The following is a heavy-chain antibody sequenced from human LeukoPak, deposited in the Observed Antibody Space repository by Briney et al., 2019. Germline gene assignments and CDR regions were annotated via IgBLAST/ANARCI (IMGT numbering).Heavy chain of an antibody. CDR3: AKDFHTAIVTPFDY. CDR2: ISYDGSNK. CDR1: GFAFSSYG. D-gene: IGHD5-18*01. V-gene: IGHV3-30*18. J-gene: IGHJ4*02. Sequence: GGSLRLSCAASGFAFSSYGMHWVRQAPGKGLEWVAVISYDGSNKYYADSVKGRFTISRDNSKNTLYLQMNSLRAEDTAVYYCAKDFHTAIVTPFDYWGQGTLVTVSS.